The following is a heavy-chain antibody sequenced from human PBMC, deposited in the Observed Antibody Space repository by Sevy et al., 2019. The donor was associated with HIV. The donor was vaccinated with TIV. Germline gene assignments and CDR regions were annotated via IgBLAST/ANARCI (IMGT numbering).Heavy chain of an antibody. CDR1: GYSFITYS. CDR3: SREIWKFDL. D-gene: IGHD1-1*01. V-gene: IGHV1-2*02. CDR2: INPNNGAA. J-gene: IGHJ4*01. Sequence: ASVKVSCKASGYSFITYSLHWVRQAPGQGLEWMAWINPNNGAAIYAQTFQGRVTVTRDTSINTVYMEMSSLTSDDTAVYYWSREIWKFDLWGHGTLVTVSS.